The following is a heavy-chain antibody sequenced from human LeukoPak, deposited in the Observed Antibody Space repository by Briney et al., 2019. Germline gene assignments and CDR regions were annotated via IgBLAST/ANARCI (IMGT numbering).Heavy chain of an antibody. CDR3: ARGSGSWYKGYFQH. CDR2: ISYDGSNK. J-gene: IGHJ1*01. V-gene: IGHV3-30-3*01. Sequence: PGGSLRLSCAASGFTFSSYAMHWVRQAPGKGLEWVAVISYDGSNKYYADSVKGRFTISRDNSKNTLYLQMNSLRAEDTAVYYCARGSGSWYKGYFQHWGQGTLVTVSS. CDR1: GFTFSSYA. D-gene: IGHD6-13*01.